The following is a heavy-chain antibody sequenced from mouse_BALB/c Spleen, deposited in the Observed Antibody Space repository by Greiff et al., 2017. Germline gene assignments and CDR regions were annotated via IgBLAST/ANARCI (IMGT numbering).Heavy chain of an antibody. Sequence: LKQPGSELVRPGASVKLSCKASGYTFTSYWMHWVKQRPGQGLEWIGNIYPGSGSTNYDEKFKSKATLTVDTSSSTAYMQLSSLTSEDSAVYYCTRCYYYGSSYAMDYWGQGTSVTVSS. V-gene: IGHV1S22*01. D-gene: IGHD1-1*01. CDR2: IYPGSGST. CDR1: GYTFTSYW. CDR3: TRCYYYGSSYAMDY. J-gene: IGHJ4*01.